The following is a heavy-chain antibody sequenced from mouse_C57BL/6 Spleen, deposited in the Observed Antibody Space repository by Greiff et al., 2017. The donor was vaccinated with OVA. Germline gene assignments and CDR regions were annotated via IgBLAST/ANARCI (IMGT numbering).Heavy chain of an antibody. CDR1: GYTFTSYW. CDR3: ARSYSNYLYYFDY. D-gene: IGHD2-5*01. CDR2: IDPSDSYT. J-gene: IGHJ2*01. V-gene: IGHV1-59*01. Sequence: QVQLQQSGAELVRPGTSVKLSCKASGYTFTSYWMHWVKQRPGQGLEWIGVIDPSDSYTNYNQKFKGKATLTVDTSSSTAYMQLSSLTSEDSAVYYCARSYSNYLYYFDYWGQGTTLTVSS.